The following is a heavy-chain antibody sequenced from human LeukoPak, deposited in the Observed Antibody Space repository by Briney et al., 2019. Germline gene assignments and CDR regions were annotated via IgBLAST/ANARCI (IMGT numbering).Heavy chain of an antibody. CDR3: ARVYSHYYYMDV. CDR2: IRYDGSNK. D-gene: IGHD5-18*01. Sequence: GGSLRLSCAASGFTFSSYGMHWVRQAPGKGLEWVAFIRYDGSNKYYADSVKGRFTISRDNSKNTLYLQMNSLRAEDTAVYYCARVYSHYYYMDVWGKGTTVTVSS. V-gene: IGHV3-30*02. CDR1: GFTFSSYG. J-gene: IGHJ6*03.